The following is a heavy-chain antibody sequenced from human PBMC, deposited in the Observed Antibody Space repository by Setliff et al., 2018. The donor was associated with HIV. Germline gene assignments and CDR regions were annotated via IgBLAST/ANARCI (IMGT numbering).Heavy chain of an antibody. J-gene: IGHJ4*02. CDR1: GGSIRNGLYY. D-gene: IGHD2-21*01. CDR3: ARRINGNNPYFDY. V-gene: IGHV4-39*07. Sequence: KPSETLSLTCTVSGGSIRNGLYYWHWIRQPPGKGLEWIGEINHSGITYYNPSLKSRVTISVDTSQNQFSLKLSSVTAADTAIYYCARRINGNNPYFDYRSQGTLVTVSS. CDR2: INHSGIT.